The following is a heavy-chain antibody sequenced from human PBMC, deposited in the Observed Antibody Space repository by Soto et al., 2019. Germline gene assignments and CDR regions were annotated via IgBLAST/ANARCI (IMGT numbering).Heavy chain of an antibody. J-gene: IGHJ2*01. D-gene: IGHD7-27*01. CDR1: GGSVSSGTDY. CDR2: IYRGSP. CDR3: SRDQGLGAGYFAL. V-gene: IGHV4-61*01. Sequence: QVQLQESGTGQVKPSETLFLTCTVSGGSVSSGTDYWSWIRQPAGKGLEWMGYIYRGSPNYNPSLESRATISVDTSRTQFSLMLSSVTAADTAVYYCSRDQGLGAGYFALWGRGTLVTVSS.